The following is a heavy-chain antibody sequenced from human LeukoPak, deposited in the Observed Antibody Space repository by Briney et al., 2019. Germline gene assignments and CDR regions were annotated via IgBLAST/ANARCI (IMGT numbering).Heavy chain of an antibody. Sequence: KPSETLSLTCTVSGGSISSGSYYWGWIRQPPGKGLEWIGSIYYSGSTYYNPSLKSRVTISVDTSKNQFSLKLSSVTAADTAVYYCARLGMDIVVVPAAMRTDYWGQGTLVTVSS. V-gene: IGHV4-39*07. J-gene: IGHJ4*02. CDR3: ARLGMDIVVVPAAMRTDY. CDR1: GGSISSGSYY. CDR2: IYYSGST. D-gene: IGHD2-2*03.